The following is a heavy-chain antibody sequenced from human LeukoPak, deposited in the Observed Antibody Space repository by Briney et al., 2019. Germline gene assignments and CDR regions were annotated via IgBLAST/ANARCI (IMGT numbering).Heavy chain of an antibody. CDR2: ISGSGGST. CDR3: AKDFMVRGVIRPDY. V-gene: IGHV3-23*01. D-gene: IGHD3-10*01. CDR1: GFTFSSYA. J-gene: IGHJ4*02. Sequence: PGGSLRLSCAASGFTFSSYAMGWVRQAPGKGLEWVSAISGSGGSTYYADSVKGRFTISRDNSKNTLYLQMNSLRAEDTAVYYCAKDFMVRGVIRPDYWGQGTLVTVSS.